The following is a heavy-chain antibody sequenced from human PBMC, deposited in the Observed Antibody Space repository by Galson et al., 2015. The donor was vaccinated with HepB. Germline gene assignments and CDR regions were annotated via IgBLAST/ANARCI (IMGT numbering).Heavy chain of an antibody. CDR1: GFTFDDYA. Sequence: SLRLSCAASGFTFDDYAMHWVRQAPGKGLEWVSGISWNSGSIGYADSVKGRFTISRDNAKNSLYLQMNSLRAEDTALYYCANGYSSGWCRKCYYYMDVWGKGTTVTVSS. CDR2: ISWNSGSI. J-gene: IGHJ6*03. V-gene: IGHV3-9*01. CDR3: ANGYSSGWCRKCYYYMDV. D-gene: IGHD6-19*01.